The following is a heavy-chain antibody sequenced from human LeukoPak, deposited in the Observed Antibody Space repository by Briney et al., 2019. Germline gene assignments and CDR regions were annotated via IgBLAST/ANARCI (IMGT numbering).Heavy chain of an antibody. Sequence: ASVKVSCKASGYTFTSYGISWVRQAPGQGLEWMGWISAYNGNTNYAQKLQGRVTMTTDTSTSTASMELRSLRSDDTAVYYCARELKWLVLDNYYYYYGMDVWGQGTTVTVSS. V-gene: IGHV1-18*01. CDR2: ISAYNGNT. CDR3: ARELKWLVLDNYYYYYGMDV. D-gene: IGHD6-19*01. CDR1: GYTFTSYG. J-gene: IGHJ6*02.